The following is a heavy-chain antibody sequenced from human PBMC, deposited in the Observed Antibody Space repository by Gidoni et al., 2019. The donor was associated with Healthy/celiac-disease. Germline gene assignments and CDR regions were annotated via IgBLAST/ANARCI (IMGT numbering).Heavy chain of an antibody. J-gene: IGHJ3*02. V-gene: IGHV1-69*01. CDR3: AREVFGVVIPDAFDI. Sequence: QVQLVQSGAEVKKPGSSVQVSCKASGGTFSSYAISWVRQAPGQGREWMGGIIPIFGTANYAQKFQGRVTITADESTSTAYMELSSLRSEDTAVDYCAREVFGVVIPDAFDIWGQGTMVTVSS. CDR1: GGTFSSYA. CDR2: IIPIFGTA. D-gene: IGHD3-3*01.